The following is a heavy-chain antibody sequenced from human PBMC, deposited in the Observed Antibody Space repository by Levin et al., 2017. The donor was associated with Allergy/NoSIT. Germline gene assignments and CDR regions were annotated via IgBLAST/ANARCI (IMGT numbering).Heavy chain of an antibody. J-gene: IGHJ4*02. Sequence: PSETLSLTCTVSGGSISSGGYYWSWIRQHPGKGLEWIGYIYYSGSTYYNPSLKSRVTISVDTSKNQFSLKLSSVTAADTAVYYCARDVGTGGFPGTYYFDYWGQGTLVTVSS. CDR3: ARDVGTGGFPGTYYFDY. D-gene: IGHD2-8*02. CDR2: IYYSGST. CDR1: GGSISSGGYY. V-gene: IGHV4-31*03.